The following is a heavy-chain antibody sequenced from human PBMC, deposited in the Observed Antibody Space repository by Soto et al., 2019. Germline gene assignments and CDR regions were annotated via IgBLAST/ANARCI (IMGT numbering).Heavy chain of an antibody. D-gene: IGHD3-16*01. J-gene: IGHJ4*02. CDR3: AHCRGGVASF. CDR1: GFSLNTRDVG. V-gene: IGHV2-5*02. CDR2: VYWDDDK. Sequence: QITLNESGPALVKPTQTLTLTCTFSGFSLNTRDVGVGWIRQPPGKALEWLGVVYWDDDKTYSPSLKSRLTITKDPPKIQVLLRMTKMDPVDTAPYYCAHCRGGVASFWGQGTLVTVSS.